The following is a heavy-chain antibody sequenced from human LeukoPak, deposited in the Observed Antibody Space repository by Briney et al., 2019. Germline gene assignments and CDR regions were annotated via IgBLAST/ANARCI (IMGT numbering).Heavy chain of an antibody. CDR2: IDSGGGST. CDR1: GFTFSSYA. D-gene: IGHD6-13*01. J-gene: IGHJ5*02. CDR3: AKRPGKAAAGPFDP. Sequence: GGSLRLSCVASGFTFSSYAMSWVRQAPGKGLEWDATIDSGGGSTHYADSVKGRFTISRDDSKNTLYLQMNSLRAEDTAIYYCAKRPGKAAAGPFDPWGQGTLVTVSS. V-gene: IGHV3-23*01.